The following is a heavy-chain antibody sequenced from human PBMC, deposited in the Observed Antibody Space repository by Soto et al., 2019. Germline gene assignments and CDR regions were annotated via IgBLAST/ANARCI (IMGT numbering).Heavy chain of an antibody. J-gene: IGHJ6*02. CDR2: IIPIFGTA. CDR1: GGTFSSYA. V-gene: IGHV1-69*01. D-gene: IGHD4-17*01. Sequence: QVQLVQSGAEVKKPGSSVKVSCKASGGTFSSYAISWVRQAPGQGLEWMGGIIPIFGTANYAQKFQGRVTITADESTSTAYMEVSSLRSEDTAVYSCAMARTREVTTLRVPYGMGVWGQGTTVTVSS. CDR3: AMARTREVTTLRVPYGMGV.